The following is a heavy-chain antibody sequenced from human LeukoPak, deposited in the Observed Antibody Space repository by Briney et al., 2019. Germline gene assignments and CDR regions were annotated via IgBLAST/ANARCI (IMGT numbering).Heavy chain of an antibody. D-gene: IGHD2-2*01. CDR1: GFTFSSYG. V-gene: IGHV1-2*02. CDR2: INPNSGGT. CDR3: ARGDIVVVPAAMYYYYMDV. Sequence: PGGSLRLSCAASGFTFSSYGMHWVRQAPGQGLEWMGWINPNSGGTNYAQKFQGRVTMTRDTSISTAYMELSRLRSDDTAVYYCARGDIVVVPAAMYYYYMDVWGKGTTVTVSS. J-gene: IGHJ6*03.